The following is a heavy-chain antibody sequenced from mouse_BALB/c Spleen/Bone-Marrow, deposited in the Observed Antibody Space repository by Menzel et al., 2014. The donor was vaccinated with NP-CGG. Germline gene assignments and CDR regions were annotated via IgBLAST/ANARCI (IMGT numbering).Heavy chain of an antibody. CDR3: ARHITTVVADY. CDR1: GFTFSSYA. J-gene: IGHJ2*01. Sequence: EVMLVESGGALVNPGGSLKLSCAASGFTFSSYAMSWVLQTPEKRLEWVATISSGGSYTYYPDSVKGRFTISGDNAKNTLYLQMSSLRSEDTAMYYCARHITTVVADYWGQGTTLTVSS. V-gene: IGHV5-9-3*01. CDR2: ISSGGSYT. D-gene: IGHD1-1*01.